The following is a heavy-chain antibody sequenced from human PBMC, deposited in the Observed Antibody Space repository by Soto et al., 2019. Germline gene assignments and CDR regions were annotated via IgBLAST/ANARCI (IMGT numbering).Heavy chain of an antibody. J-gene: IGHJ4*02. CDR3: ARMEMATIYYFDY. V-gene: IGHV4-31*03. CDR2: IYYSGSI. Sequence: SETLSLTCTVSGGSISSGGYYWSWIRQHPGKGLEWIGYIYYSGSIHYNPSLKSRVTISVDTSKNQFSLKLSSVSAADTAVYYCARMEMATIYYFDYWGQGTLVTVSS. D-gene: IGHD3-3*01. CDR1: GGSISSGGYY.